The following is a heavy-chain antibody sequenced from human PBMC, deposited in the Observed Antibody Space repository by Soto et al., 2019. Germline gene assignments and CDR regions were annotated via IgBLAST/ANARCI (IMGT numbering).Heavy chain of an antibody. CDR2: IDWDDDK. D-gene: IGHD3-16*01. CDR3: ARDVVGIQVRLFDP. CDR1: GFSLSTSGMC. V-gene: IGHV2-70*11. Sequence: SGPTLVKPTQPLTLTCTFSGFSLSTSGMCVSWIRQPPGKALEWLARIDWDDDKYYSTSLKTRLTISKDTSKNQVVLTMTNMDPVDTATYYCARDVVGIQVRLFDPWGQGTLVTVSS. J-gene: IGHJ5*02.